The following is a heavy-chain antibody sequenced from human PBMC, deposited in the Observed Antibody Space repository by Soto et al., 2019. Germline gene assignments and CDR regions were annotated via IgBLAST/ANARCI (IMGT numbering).Heavy chain of an antibody. Sequence: PSETLSLTCTVSGGSISSYYWSWIRRPPGKGLEWIGYIYYSGSTNYNPSLKSRVTISVDTSKNQFSLKLSSVTAADTAVYYCARGISSRVRGSPFDPWGQGTLVTVSS. V-gene: IGHV4-59*01. CDR2: IYYSGST. D-gene: IGHD3-3*02. CDR3: ARGISSRVRGSPFDP. CDR1: GGSISSYY. J-gene: IGHJ5*02.